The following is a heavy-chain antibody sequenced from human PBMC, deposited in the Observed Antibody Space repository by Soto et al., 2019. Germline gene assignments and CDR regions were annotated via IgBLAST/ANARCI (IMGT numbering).Heavy chain of an antibody. CDR3: VREDILGVRSFDY. J-gene: IGHJ4*02. CDR1: GFTFSGYS. D-gene: IGHD3-9*01. CDR2: ISSGSKTI. V-gene: IGHV3-48*02. Sequence: GGSLRLSCAASGFTFSGYSVNWVRQAPGKGLEWVSYISSGSKTIYYAESVKGRFTVSRDNARNSQYLQTNSLRDEDTAVYYCVREDILGVRSFDYWGQGTLVTVSS.